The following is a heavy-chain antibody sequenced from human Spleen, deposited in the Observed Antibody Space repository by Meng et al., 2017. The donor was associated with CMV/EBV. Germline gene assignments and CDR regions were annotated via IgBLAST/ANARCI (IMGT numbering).Heavy chain of an antibody. CDR3: ARDEGFYSSSSQGWFDP. D-gene: IGHD6-6*01. Sequence: GSLRLSCTVSGGSISSSSYYWGWIRQPPGKGLEWIGSIHYSGSTYFNPSLKSRVTISLDTSKNQFSLKLRSVTAADTAGYYCARDEGFYSSSSQGWFDPWGQGTLVTVSS. V-gene: IGHV4-39*07. J-gene: IGHJ5*02. CDR1: GGSISSSSYY. CDR2: IHYSGST.